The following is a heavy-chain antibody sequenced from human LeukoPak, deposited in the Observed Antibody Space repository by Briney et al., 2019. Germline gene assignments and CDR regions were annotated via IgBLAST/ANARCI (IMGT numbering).Heavy chain of an antibody. V-gene: IGHV3-30*02. CDR1: GFTFSSYG. Sequence: PGGSLRLSCAASGFTFSSYGMHWVRQAPGKGLEWVAFIRNDGSNKYYADSVKGRFTISRDNSKNTLYLQMNSLRAEDTAVYYCARVARSSWGPASYYYYMDVWGKGTTVTVSS. CDR3: ARVARSSWGPASYYYYMDV. D-gene: IGHD6-13*01. CDR2: IRNDGSNK. J-gene: IGHJ6*03.